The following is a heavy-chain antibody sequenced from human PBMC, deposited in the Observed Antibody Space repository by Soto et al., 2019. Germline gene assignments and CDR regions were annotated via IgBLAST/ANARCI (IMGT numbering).Heavy chain of an antibody. Sequence: PGGSLRLSCAASGFADSNNHMSRVRQAPGKGLEWVSVIYASGTTHYADSVKGRFTTSRDNPKNTLYLQMNSLRAEDTAVYYCARDYRRRGYCSGGSCHGPFNYWGQGTLVIVSS. CDR1: GFADSNNH. CDR3: ARDYRRRGYCSGGSCHGPFNY. CDR2: IYASGTT. J-gene: IGHJ4*02. D-gene: IGHD2-15*01. V-gene: IGHV3-53*01.